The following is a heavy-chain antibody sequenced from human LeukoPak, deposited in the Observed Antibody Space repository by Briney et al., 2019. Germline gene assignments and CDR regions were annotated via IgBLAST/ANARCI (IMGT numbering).Heavy chain of an antibody. V-gene: IGHV3-23*01. J-gene: IGHJ4*02. Sequence: GGTLRLSCAASGFTFSNYAMSWVRQAPGKGLEWVSSISGSGGSTYYADSVKGRFTISRDNAKDSLYLQMNSLRAQDTAVYYCARANSLGYWGQGTLVTVSS. CDR3: ARANSLGY. D-gene: IGHD2/OR15-2a*01. CDR1: GFTFSNYA. CDR2: ISGSGGST.